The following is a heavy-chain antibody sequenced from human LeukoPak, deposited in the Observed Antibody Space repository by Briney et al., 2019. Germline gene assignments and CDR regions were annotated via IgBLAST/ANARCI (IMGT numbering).Heavy chain of an antibody. CDR3: AKYSGSYLERGFDY. Sequence: GGSLRLSCAASGFTFSDYYMSWIRQAPGKGLEWVSAISGSGGSTYYADSVKGRFTISRDNSKNTLYLQMNSLRAEDTAVYYCAKYSGSYLERGFDYWGQGTLVTVSS. V-gene: IGHV3-23*01. D-gene: IGHD1-26*01. J-gene: IGHJ4*02. CDR2: ISGSGGST. CDR1: GFTFSDYY.